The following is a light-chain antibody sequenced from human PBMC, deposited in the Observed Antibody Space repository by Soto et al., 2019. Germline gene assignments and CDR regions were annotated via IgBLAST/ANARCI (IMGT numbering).Light chain of an antibody. CDR2: GAS. J-gene: IGKJ1*01. V-gene: IGKV3-20*01. CDR3: HQYGSSPST. Sequence: EIVLTQSPGTLSLSPGERATLSCRASQSVSSSYLAWYQQKPGQAPRLLIYGASSRATGIPDRISGSGSGTDFTLTISRLEPEDFAAYYCHQYGSSPSTFGQGTEVEIK. CDR1: QSVSSSY.